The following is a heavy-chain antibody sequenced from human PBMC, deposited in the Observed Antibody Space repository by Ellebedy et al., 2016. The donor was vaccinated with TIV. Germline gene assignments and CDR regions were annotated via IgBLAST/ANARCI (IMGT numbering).Heavy chain of an antibody. CDR3: ARFLPMVGPNWFDP. D-gene: IGHD2-8*01. J-gene: IGHJ5*02. CDR1: GGSISSSNW. V-gene: IGHV4-4*02. CDR2: IYHSGST. Sequence: SETLSLXXAVSGGSISSSNWWSWVRQPPGKGLEWIGEIYHSGSTNYNPSLKSRVTISVDKSKNQFSLKLSSVTAADTAVYYCARFLPMVGPNWFDPWGQGTLVTVSS.